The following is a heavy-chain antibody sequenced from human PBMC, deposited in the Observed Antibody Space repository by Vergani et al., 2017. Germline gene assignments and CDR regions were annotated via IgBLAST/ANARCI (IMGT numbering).Heavy chain of an antibody. V-gene: IGHV3-23*01. Sequence: EVQLLESGGGLVQPGGSLRLSCAASGFTFSSYAMSWVRQAPGTGLELVSAISGSGGSTYYADSVKGRFTISRDNSKNTLYLQMNSLRAEDTAVYYCAKAGIVVPAAITGIRAYYYYYMDVWGKGP. CDR2: ISGSGGST. D-gene: IGHD2-2*01. CDR1: GFTFSSYA. CDR3: AKAGIVVPAAITGIRAYYYYYMDV. J-gene: IGHJ6*03.